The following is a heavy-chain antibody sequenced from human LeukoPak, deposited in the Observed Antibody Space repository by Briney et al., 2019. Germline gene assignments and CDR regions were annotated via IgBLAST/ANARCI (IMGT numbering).Heavy chain of an antibody. Sequence: KPSETLSLTCAVYGGSFSGYYWSWIRQPPGKGLEWIGEINHSGSTNYNPSLKSRVTISVDTSKNQFSLKLSSVTAADTAVYYCARARAAAGSWGQGTLVTVSS. D-gene: IGHD6-13*01. CDR2: INHSGST. V-gene: IGHV4-34*01. CDR3: ARARAAAGS. CDR1: GGSFSGYY. J-gene: IGHJ4*02.